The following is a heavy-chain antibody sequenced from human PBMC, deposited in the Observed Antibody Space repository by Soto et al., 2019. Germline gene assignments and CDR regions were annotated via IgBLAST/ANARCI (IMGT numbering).Heavy chain of an antibody. Sequence: KLSCKSSGDTFSRYTINWVRQAPGQGLEWMGRIIPILGIANYAEKFQGRVTITADKSTSTAYMELSSLRSEDTAVYYCARVIPSDSFDYWGQGTVVTVSS. CDR2: IIPILGIA. CDR1: GDTFSRYT. D-gene: IGHD2-21*01. J-gene: IGHJ4*02. CDR3: ARVIPSDSFDY. V-gene: IGHV1-69*02.